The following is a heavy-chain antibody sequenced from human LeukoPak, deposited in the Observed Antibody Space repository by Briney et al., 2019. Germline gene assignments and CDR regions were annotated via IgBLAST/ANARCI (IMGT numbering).Heavy chain of an antibody. CDR1: GYTFTGYY. V-gene: IGHV1-2*02. D-gene: IGHD2-15*01. CDR2: INPNSGGT. J-gene: IGHJ4*02. CDR3: ARGSTVVVVSTHVFDY. Sequence: ASVKVSCKASGYTFTGYYMHWVRQAPGQGLEWMGWINPNSGGTNYAQKFQGRVTMTRDTSINTAYMELSRLRSDDTAVYYCARGSTVVVVSTHVFDYWGQGTLVAVSS.